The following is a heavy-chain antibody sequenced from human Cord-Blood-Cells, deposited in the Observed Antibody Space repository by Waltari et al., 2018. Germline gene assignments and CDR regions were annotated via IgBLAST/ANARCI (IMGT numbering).Heavy chain of an antibody. J-gene: IGHJ4*02. V-gene: IGHV3-30-3*01. CDR3: ARGWGLFDY. Sequence: QVQLVESGGGVVQPGSSLRLSCAASGFTFSSYAMHWVRQAPGKGLEWVAVISYDGSNKYYADSVKGRFTISRDNSKNTLYLQMNSLRAEDTAVYYCARGWGLFDYWGQGTLVTVSS. CDR2: ISYDGSNK. CDR1: GFTFSSYA. D-gene: IGHD3-16*01.